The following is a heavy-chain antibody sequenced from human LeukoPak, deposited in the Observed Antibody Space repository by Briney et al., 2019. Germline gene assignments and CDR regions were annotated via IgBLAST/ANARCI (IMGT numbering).Heavy chain of an antibody. V-gene: IGHV3-30*18. D-gene: IGHD5-12*01. J-gene: IGHJ4*02. Sequence: GRSLRLSCAASGFTFSSYGMHWVRQVPGKGLEWVAVISYDGSEESYADSVKGRFSISRDNSKSTMYLQMNSLRLEDTAVYYCVKGVATIRGYLDYWGQGILVTVSS. CDR1: GFTFSSYG. CDR3: VKGVATIRGYLDY. CDR2: ISYDGSEE.